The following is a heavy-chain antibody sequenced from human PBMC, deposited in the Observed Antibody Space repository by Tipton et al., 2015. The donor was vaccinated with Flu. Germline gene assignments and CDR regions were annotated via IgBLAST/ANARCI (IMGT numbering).Heavy chain of an antibody. Sequence: LRLSCTVSGGSSTSDHYHWTWIRQPAGKGLEWIGHIYLSGGTTYNPSLKGRVTISRDTSKNQISLKVRSVTAADTAVYYCASHGLAVAGPSPFDYWGQGTLVTVSS. CDR2: IYLSGGT. CDR3: ASHGLAVAGPSPFDY. D-gene: IGHD6-19*01. J-gene: IGHJ4*02. CDR1: GGSSTSDHYH. V-gene: IGHV4-61*09.